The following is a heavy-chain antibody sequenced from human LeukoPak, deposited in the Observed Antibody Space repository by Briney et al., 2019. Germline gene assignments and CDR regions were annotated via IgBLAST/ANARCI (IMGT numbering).Heavy chain of an antibody. CDR2: ISSSGSSI. Sequence: QPGESLRLSCAASGFTFSSYEMNWVRQAPGKGLEWVSYISSSGSSINYADSVKGRFTISRDNAKNSLYLQMNSLRAEDTAVYYCARGYQLLYYWGQGTLVTVSS. J-gene: IGHJ4*02. D-gene: IGHD2-2*01. CDR1: GFTFSSYE. V-gene: IGHV3-48*03. CDR3: ARGYQLLYY.